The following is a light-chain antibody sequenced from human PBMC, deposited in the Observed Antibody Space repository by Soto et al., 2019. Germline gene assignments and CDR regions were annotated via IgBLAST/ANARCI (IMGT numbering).Light chain of an antibody. CDR2: GAS. CDR3: QQYNNWPWT. V-gene: IGKV3-15*01. J-gene: IGKJ1*01. CDR1: QSVSSSY. Sequence: EIVLTQSPGTLSLSPGERATLSCRASQSVSSSYLAWYQQKPGQAPRLLIYGASTRATGIPARFSGSGSGTEFTLTISSLQSEDFAVYYCQQYNNWPWTFGQGTKVEIQ.